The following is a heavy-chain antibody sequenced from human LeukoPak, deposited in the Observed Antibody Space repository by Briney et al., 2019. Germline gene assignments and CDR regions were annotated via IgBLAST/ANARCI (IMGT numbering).Heavy chain of an antibody. CDR3: ARQGSGGRALDI. Sequence: LETLSLTCSVSGGSISSSTYYWGWIRQPPGKGLEWIGSIYYSGSVNYNPSLKTRVTISADTSKNQLSLKLTSVTAADTALYYCARQGSGGRALDIWGQGTMVTVSS. CDR2: IYYSGSV. CDR1: GGSISSSTYY. J-gene: IGHJ3*02. V-gene: IGHV4-39*01.